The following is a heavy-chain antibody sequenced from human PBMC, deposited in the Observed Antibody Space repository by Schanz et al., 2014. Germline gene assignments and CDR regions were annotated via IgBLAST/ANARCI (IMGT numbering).Heavy chain of an antibody. V-gene: IGHV3-15*01. Sequence: EVQLVESGGGLVKPGGSLRLSCATSGFTLNNAWMNWVRQAPGKGLQWVARIKSKTDGGTRDYAAPVKGRFTISTDDSKNTVYLQINSLQTEDTPVYYCTADLWFGAVWGVWWGQGTLXTVSS. D-gene: IGHD3-10*01. J-gene: IGHJ4*02. CDR1: GFTLNNAW. CDR3: TADLWFGAVWGVW. CDR2: IKSKTDGGTR.